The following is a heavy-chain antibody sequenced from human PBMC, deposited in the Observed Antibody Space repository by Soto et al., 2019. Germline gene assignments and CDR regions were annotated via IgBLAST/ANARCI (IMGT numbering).Heavy chain of an antibody. CDR1: GFTFGDYA. J-gene: IGHJ6*03. D-gene: IGHD3-10*01. V-gene: IGHV3-49*03. Sequence: GGSLRLSCTASGFTFGDYAMSWFRQAPGKGLEWVGFIRSKAYGGTTEYAASVKGRFTISRDDSKSIAYLQMNSLKTEDTAVYFRTRDLREELQPRYYYYYTDVWGKGTTVTVS. CDR3: TRDLREELQPRYYYYYTDV. CDR2: IRSKAYGGTT.